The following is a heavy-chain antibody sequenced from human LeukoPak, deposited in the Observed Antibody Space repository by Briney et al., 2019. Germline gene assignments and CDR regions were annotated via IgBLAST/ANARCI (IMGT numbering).Heavy chain of an antibody. CDR3: ARAYGDYVDY. D-gene: IGHD4-17*01. J-gene: IGHJ4*02. CDR2: IYSGGST. V-gene: IGHV3-66*01. CDR1: GGSMTNYY. Sequence: PSETLSLTCTVSGGSMTNYYWTWIRQSPGKGLEWVSVIYSGGSTYYADSVKGRFTISRGNSKNTLYLQMNSLRAEDTAVYYCARAYGDYVDYWGQGTLVTVSS.